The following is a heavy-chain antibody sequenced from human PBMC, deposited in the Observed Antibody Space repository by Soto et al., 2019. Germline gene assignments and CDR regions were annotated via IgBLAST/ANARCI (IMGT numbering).Heavy chain of an antibody. CDR1: GGTFSSYA. CDR3: ASDPRRCGYDSCYFDY. V-gene: IGHV1-69*13. J-gene: IGHJ4*02. CDR2: IIPIFGTA. D-gene: IGHD5-12*01. Sequence: SVKVSCKASGGTFSSYAISWVRQAPGQGLEWMGGIIPIFGTANYAQKFQGRVTITADESTSTAYMELSSLRSEDTAVYYCASDPRRCGYDSCYFDYWGQGTLVTVSS.